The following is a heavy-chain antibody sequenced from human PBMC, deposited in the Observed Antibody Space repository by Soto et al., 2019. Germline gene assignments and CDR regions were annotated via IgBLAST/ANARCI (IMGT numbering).Heavy chain of an antibody. V-gene: IGHV3-48*01. Sequence: GGSLRLSCAVSGLTFSSYSMNWVRQAPGKGLEWVSYISSTGSTIWYTDSVKGRFTISRDDAKNSLFLQMNSLRAEDTAVYDCANSFDYWGQGTLVTVSS. CDR3: ANSFDY. J-gene: IGHJ4*02. CDR1: GLTFSSYS. CDR2: ISSTGSTI.